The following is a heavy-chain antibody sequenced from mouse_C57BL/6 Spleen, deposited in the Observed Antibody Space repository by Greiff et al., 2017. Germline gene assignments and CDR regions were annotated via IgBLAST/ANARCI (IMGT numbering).Heavy chain of an antibody. J-gene: IGHJ4*01. V-gene: IGHV2-9-1*01. CDR2: IWTGGGT. CDR1: GFSFTSYA. Sequence: VKVVESGPGLVAPSPSLSITCTVSGFSFTSYAISWVRQPPGKGLEWLGVIWTGGGTNYNSALKSRLSIRKDNYKSQVFLKMNSLQTDDTARYCCARVADSYYAMDYWGQGTLVTVSA. CDR3: ARVADSYYAMDY. D-gene: IGHD2-4*01.